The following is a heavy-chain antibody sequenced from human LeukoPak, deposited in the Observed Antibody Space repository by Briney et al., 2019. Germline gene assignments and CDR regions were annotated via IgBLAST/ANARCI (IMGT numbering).Heavy chain of an antibody. D-gene: IGHD2-15*01. J-gene: IGHJ6*03. CDR2: ISTDGSTT. V-gene: IGHV3-74*01. CDR1: GFTFSNYW. CDR3: ARFAEDPVKYNYYYMDV. Sequence: HSGGSLRLSCAASGFTFSNYWMHWVRQAQGKGLVWVSRISTDGSTTNYADSVKGRFTISIDNAKNTLYLQMNSLRAEDTAVYYCARFAEDPVKYNYYYMDVWGKGTTVTVSS.